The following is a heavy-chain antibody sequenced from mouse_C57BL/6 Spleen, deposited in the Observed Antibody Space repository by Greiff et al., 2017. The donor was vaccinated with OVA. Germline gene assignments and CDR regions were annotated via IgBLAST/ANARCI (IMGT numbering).Heavy chain of an antibody. CDR3: AEGVTTAGRAY. V-gene: IGHV1-55*01. J-gene: IGHJ3*01. CDR2: IYPGSGST. CDR1: GYTFTSYW. Sequence: VKLQQPGAELVKPGASVKMSCKASGYTFTSYWITWVKQRPGQGLEWIGDIYPGSGSTNYNEKFKSKATLTVDTSSSTAYMQLSSLTSEDSAVYYCAEGVTTAGRAYWGQGTLVTVSA. D-gene: IGHD2-2*01.